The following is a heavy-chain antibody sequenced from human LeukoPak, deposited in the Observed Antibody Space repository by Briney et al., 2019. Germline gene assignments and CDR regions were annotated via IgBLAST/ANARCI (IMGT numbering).Heavy chain of an antibody. CDR1: GFTFSSYA. CDR3: AGTGGGYYDSSGYPSDAFDI. J-gene: IGHJ3*02. V-gene: IGHV3-23*01. CDR2: ISGSGGST. Sequence: GSLRLSCAASGFTFSSYAMSWVRQAPGKGLEWVSAISGSGGSTYYADSVKGRFTTSRDNSKNTLYLQMNSLRAEDTAVYYCAGTGGGYYDSSGYPSDAFDIWGQGTMVTVSS. D-gene: IGHD3-22*01.